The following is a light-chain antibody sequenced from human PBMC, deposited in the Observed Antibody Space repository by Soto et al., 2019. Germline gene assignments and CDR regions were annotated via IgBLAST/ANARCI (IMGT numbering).Light chain of an antibody. CDR3: QQSYTTLRT. Sequence: DIPMTQSPSSLSASVGDRVTITCRASQNIDSYLSWYQQKPGKAPSLLIYFASTLQSGVPSRFSGSGSGTDFTLTISSLQPDDFATYSCQQSYTTLRTFAQGTKVDIK. CDR2: FAS. CDR1: QNIDSY. V-gene: IGKV1-39*01. J-gene: IGKJ1*01.